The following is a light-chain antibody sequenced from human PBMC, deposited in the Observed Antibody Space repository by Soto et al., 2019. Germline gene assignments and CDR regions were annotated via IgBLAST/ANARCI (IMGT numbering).Light chain of an antibody. Sequence: QSVLTQPASVSGSPGQSITISCTGTSSDVGGYNYVSWYQQHPGKAPKLMIYEVSNRPSGVSNRFSGSKSGNTASLTISGLQDEDEADYYCSSYTSSSTPVFGGGTKVTVL. J-gene: IGLJ2*01. CDR2: EVS. V-gene: IGLV2-14*01. CDR3: SSYTSSSTPV. CDR1: SSDVGGYNY.